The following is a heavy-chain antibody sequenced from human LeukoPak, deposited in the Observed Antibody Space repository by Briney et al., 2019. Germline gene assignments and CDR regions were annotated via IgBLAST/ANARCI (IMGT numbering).Heavy chain of an antibody. Sequence: GASVKVSCKASGGTFSSYAISWVRQAPGQGLEWMGGIIPIFGTANYAQKFQGRVTITADESTSTAYMELSSLRSEDTAVYYCASGHSITIFGVREWYFQHWGQGTLVTVSS. D-gene: IGHD3-3*01. CDR2: IIPIFGTA. CDR3: ASGHSITIFGVREWYFQH. J-gene: IGHJ1*01. CDR1: GGTFSSYA. V-gene: IGHV1-69*13.